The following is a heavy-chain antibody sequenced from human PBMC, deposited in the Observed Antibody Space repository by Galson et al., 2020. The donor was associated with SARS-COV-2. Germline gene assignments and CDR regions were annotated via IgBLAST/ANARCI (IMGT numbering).Heavy chain of an antibody. J-gene: IGHJ3*02. V-gene: IGHV3-33*01. CDR1: GFTFSSYG. CDR3: ARDVPRVGATDDAFDI. Sequence: TGGSLRLSCAASGFTFSSYGMHWVRQAPGKGLEWVAVIWYDGSNKYYADSVKGRFTISRDNSKNTLYLQMNSLRAEDTAVYYCARDVPRVGATDDAFDIWGQGTMVTVSS. D-gene: IGHD1-26*01. CDR2: IWYDGSNK.